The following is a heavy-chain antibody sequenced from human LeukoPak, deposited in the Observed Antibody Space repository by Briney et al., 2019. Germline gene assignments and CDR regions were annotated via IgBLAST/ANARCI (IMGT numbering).Heavy chain of an antibody. V-gene: IGHV3-23*01. CDR3: TKRVKYGGTWDHFAD. CDR2: VNADGGNT. D-gene: IGHD1-26*01. J-gene: IGHJ4*02. CDR1: GFTFDNYR. Sequence: GGSLRLSCAASGFTFDNYRMSWVRQAPGKGLEWVSTVNADGGNTYYAGSVKGRFTLSRDNSKSTLILQMNSLRVEDTALYYCTKRVKYGGTWDHFADWGQGTLVTVSS.